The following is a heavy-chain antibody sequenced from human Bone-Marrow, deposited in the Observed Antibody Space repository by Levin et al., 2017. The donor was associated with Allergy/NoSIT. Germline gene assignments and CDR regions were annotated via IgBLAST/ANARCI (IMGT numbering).Heavy chain of an antibody. D-gene: IGHD2-21*02. J-gene: IGHJ4*02. CDR2: VNPYNGDT. Sequence: ASVKVSCKTSGYTFTGYYLHWVRQAPGQGLEWMGSVNPYNGDTKYEQEIQGRVTMTTDTSISTAYMDLTRLTSDDTAVYYCARDATLTYCGGDCHLMDSWGLGTLVTVAS. CDR3: ARDATLTYCGGDCHLMDS. V-gene: IGHV1-2*02. CDR1: GYTFTGYY.